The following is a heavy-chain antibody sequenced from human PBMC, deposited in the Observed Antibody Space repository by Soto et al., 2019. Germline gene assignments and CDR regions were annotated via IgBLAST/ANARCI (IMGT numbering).Heavy chain of an antibody. V-gene: IGHV1-2*02. CDR3: ATDDYGIFPY. D-gene: IGHD3-10*01. CDR1: GYPFTTYY. CDR2: IDPRSGGT. Sequence: ASVKVSCKVSGYPFTTYYIHLVRQAPGQGLEWMGWIDPRSGGTVYEQKFQGRVTMTRDTSISTVYMDLSGLTSDDMALYYCATDDYGIFPYWGQGSLVTVSS. J-gene: IGHJ4*02.